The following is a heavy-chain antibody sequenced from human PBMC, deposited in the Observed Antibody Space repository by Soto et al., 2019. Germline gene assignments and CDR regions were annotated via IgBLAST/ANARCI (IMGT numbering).Heavy chain of an antibody. D-gene: IGHD6-19*01. V-gene: IGHV3-64*01. J-gene: IGHJ4*02. Sequence: GRFTISRDNSKNTLYLQMGSLRAEDLAVYYCAIADWYTSGCPDYWGQGTLVTVSS. CDR3: AIADWYTSGCPDY.